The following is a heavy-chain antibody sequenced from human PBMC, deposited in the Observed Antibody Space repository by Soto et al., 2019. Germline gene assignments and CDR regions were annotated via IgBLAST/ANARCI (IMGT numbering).Heavy chain of an antibody. CDR3: ARHPERIAEIGWFDP. J-gene: IGHJ5*02. CDR1: GFTFSSYS. D-gene: IGHD6-13*01. V-gene: IGHV3-48*01. Sequence: EVQLVESGGGLVQPGGSLRLSCAASGFTFSSYSMNWVRQAPGKGLEWVSYISSSSSSIYYAVSVKGRFTIFRDNAKNSLYLQMKRLRSEDTAVYYCARHPERIAEIGWFDPWGQGTMVTVSS. CDR2: ISSSSSSI.